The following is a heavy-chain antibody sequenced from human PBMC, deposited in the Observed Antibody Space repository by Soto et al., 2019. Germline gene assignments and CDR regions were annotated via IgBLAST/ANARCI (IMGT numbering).Heavy chain of an antibody. CDR3: ASDTGDGTFDC. CDR1: GYTFSSYA. D-gene: IGHD7-27*01. CDR2: INAGYGNT. V-gene: IGHV1-3*01. Sequence: VASVKVSCTASGYTFSSYAMHWVRQAPGQRLEWMGWINAGYGNTKSSQKFQDRVTISRDTSASTAYMELTSLRSEDTAVYYCASDTGDGTFDCCGKGHLVTVYS. J-gene: IGHJ4*02.